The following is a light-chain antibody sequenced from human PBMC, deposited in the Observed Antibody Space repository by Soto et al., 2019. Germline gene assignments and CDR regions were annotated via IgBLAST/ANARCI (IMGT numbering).Light chain of an antibody. V-gene: IGLV2-23*01. Sequence: QSALTQPASVSASPGQSITIPCTGTSRDVGSYNLVSWFQQHPGKVPKLLIYEGTKRPSGLSDRFSGSKSGNTASLTISGLQAEDEADYYCYSYAGEHLYVFGTGTKLTVL. CDR3: YSYAGEHLYV. CDR2: EGT. CDR1: SRDVGSYNL. J-gene: IGLJ1*01.